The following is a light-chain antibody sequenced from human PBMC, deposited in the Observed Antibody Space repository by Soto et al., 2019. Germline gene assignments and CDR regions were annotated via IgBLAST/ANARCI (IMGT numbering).Light chain of an antibody. Sequence: QSALTQPRSVSGSPGQSVTISCTGTSSDVGGYNYVSWYQQHPGKAPKLMIYDVRKWPSGVPDRFSGSKSGITASLTISGLQAEDEADYYCCSYAGSYTYVFGTGTKLTVL. J-gene: IGLJ1*01. CDR1: SSDVGGYNY. CDR3: CSYAGSYTYV. CDR2: DVR. V-gene: IGLV2-11*01.